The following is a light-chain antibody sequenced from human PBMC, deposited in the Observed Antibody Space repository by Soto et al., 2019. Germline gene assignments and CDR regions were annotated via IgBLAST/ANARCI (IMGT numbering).Light chain of an antibody. CDR1: QNITRY. Sequence: DIHMTQSPSSLSVSVGDRVTITCRASQNITRYLNWYQQKPGTAPKLLVYAASSLPSGVPSRFSGSGSGTDFTLTISSLQHEDFANYYCQQSDSYFYTFGQGTKLEIK. J-gene: IGKJ2*01. CDR3: QQSDSYFYT. CDR2: AAS. V-gene: IGKV1-39*01.